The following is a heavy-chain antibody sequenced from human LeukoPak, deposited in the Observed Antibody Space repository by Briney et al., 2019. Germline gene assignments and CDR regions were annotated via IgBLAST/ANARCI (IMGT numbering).Heavy chain of an antibody. Sequence: GGSLRLSCAASGFTFSSYAMSWVRQAPGKGLEWVSAISGSGGSTYYADSVKGRFTISRDNSKNTLYLQMNSLRAEDTAVYYCAKDTWIQLWSPYYYGMDVWGQGTTVTVSS. CDR1: GFTFSSYA. CDR2: ISGSGGST. D-gene: IGHD5-18*01. CDR3: AKDTWIQLWSPYYYGMDV. J-gene: IGHJ6*02. V-gene: IGHV3-23*01.